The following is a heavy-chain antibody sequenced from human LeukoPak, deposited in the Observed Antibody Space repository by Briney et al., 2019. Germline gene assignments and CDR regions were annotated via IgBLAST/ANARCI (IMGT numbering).Heavy chain of an antibody. D-gene: IGHD3-16*01. V-gene: IGHV1-18*01. CDR2: ISAYNGNT. J-gene: IGHJ5*02. CDR3: ARVGEWGPA. CDR1: GYTFTSYG. Sequence: EASVKVSCKASGYTFTSYGISWVRQAPGQGLEWMGWISAYNGNTNYAQKLQGRVTITRDTSASTAYMELSSLRSEDTAVYYCARVGEWGPAWGQGTLVTVSS.